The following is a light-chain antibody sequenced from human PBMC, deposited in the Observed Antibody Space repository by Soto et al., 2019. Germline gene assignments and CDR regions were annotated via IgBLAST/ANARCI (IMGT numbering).Light chain of an antibody. Sequence: EIVLTQSPATLSLSPGERATLSCRASQSVSIYLAWYQQKSGQAPRLLIYAASNRATGIPARFSGSGSGTDFTLTISSLEPEDFAVYYCQQRSNWLTFGGGTKVEIK. V-gene: IGKV3-11*01. CDR1: QSVSIY. CDR3: QQRSNWLT. CDR2: AAS. J-gene: IGKJ4*01.